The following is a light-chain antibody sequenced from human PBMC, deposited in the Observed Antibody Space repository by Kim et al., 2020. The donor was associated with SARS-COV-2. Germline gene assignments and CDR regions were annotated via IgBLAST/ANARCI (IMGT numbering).Light chain of an antibody. V-gene: IGKV1D-13*01. Sequence: AIQLTQSPSSLSASVGDRVTITCRASQGISSALAWYQQKPGKAPKLLIYDASSLESGVPSRFSGSGSGTDFTLTISSLQPEDFATYYSQQCNNYKITLGQRTRLEIK. CDR1: QGISSA. CDR2: DAS. J-gene: IGKJ5*01. CDR3: QQCNNYKIT.